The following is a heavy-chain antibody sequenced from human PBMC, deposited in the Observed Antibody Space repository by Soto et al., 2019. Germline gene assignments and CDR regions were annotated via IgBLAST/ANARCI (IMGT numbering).Heavy chain of an antibody. CDR3: ARDRYSGSYWGDY. CDR2: IWYDGSNK. V-gene: IGHV3-33*01. Sequence: QVQLVESGGGVVQPGRSLRLSCAASGFTFSSYGMHWVRQAPGKGLEWVAVIWYDGSNKYYADSVKGRFTISRDNSKNTLYLKMNSLRAEDTAVYYCARDRYSGSYWGDYWGQGTLVTVSS. CDR1: GFTFSSYG. D-gene: IGHD1-26*01. J-gene: IGHJ4*02.